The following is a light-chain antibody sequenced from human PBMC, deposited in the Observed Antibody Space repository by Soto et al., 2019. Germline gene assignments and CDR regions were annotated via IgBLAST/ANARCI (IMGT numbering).Light chain of an antibody. CDR2: GNN. V-gene: IGLV1-40*01. CDR1: SSNIGAGYD. J-gene: IGLJ3*02. CDR3: QSYDSSVSGWV. Sequence: QSVLTQPPSVSGAPGQRVTISCTGSSSNIGAGYDVHWYQQLPGTAPKLLIFGNNNRPSGVPDRFSGSKSGTSASLAITGLQAGDEADYYCQSYDSSVSGWVFGGGTKLTVL.